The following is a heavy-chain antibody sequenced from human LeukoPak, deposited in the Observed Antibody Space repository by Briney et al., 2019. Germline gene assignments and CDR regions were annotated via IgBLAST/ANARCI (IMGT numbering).Heavy chain of an antibody. CDR2: INSDGSST. Sequence: PGGSLRLSCAASGFTFSSYWMHWVRQAPGKGLVWDSRINSDGSSTTYAASVKGRFTISRDNAKNTLYLQMNSLRAEDTAVYYCARDLPNYESSGYYAYWGQGTLVTVSS. V-gene: IGHV3-74*01. J-gene: IGHJ4*02. CDR3: ARDLPNYESSGYYAY. CDR1: GFTFSSYW. D-gene: IGHD3-22*01.